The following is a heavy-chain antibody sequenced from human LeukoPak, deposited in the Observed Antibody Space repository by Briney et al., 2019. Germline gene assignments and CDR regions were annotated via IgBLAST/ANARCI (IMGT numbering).Heavy chain of an antibody. J-gene: IGHJ4*02. D-gene: IGHD6-19*01. CDR1: GGTFSSYA. V-gene: IGHV1-69*04. Sequence: SVKVSCKASGGTFSSYAISWVRQAPGQGLEWMGRIIPILGIANYAQKFQGRVTITADKSTSTAYMELRNLNTDDTAVYYCARDPSNTSGRYLFFDYWGQGTLVTVSS. CDR3: ARDPSNTSGRYLFFDY. CDR2: IIPILGIA.